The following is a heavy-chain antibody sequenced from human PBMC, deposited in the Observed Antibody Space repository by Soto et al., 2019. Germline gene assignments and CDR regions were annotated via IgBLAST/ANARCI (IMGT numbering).Heavy chain of an antibody. CDR3: AAPPNRDAYNYGY. V-gene: IGHV1-58*01. CDR2: IVVGSGST. J-gene: IGHJ4*02. Sequence: QMQLVQSGPEVRKPGTSVKVSCKASGLTFSSSAVQWVRQARGQRLEWIGWIVVGSGSTKYEQKFQERVTITRDMSTSTAYMELSSLTSEDTAVYYCAAPPNRDAYNYGYWGQGTLVTVSS. CDR1: GLTFSSSA. D-gene: IGHD1-1*01.